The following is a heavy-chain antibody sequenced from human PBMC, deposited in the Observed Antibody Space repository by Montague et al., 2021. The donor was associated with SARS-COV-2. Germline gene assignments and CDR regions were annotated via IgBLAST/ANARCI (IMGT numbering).Heavy chain of an antibody. CDR1: GGSISSYY. D-gene: IGHD3-10*01. CDR2: ISTSGST. CDR3: TSGGSKFGSEFDY. V-gene: IGHV4-4*07. Sequence: SETLSLTCTVSGGSISSYYWSWIRQPAGKGLEWIGRISTSGSTHYSPSLKSRVTMSVDTSKNQFSLKLDSMTAADTALYYCTSGGSKFGSEFDYWGQGTLVTVSS. J-gene: IGHJ4*02.